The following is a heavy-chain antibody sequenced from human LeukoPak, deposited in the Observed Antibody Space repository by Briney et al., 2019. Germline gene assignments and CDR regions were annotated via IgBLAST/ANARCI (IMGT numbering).Heavy chain of an antibody. J-gene: IGHJ4*02. CDR2: INPNSGGT. V-gene: IGHV1-2*02. CDR3: ARELGGREAAAGVFDY. D-gene: IGHD6-13*01. Sequence: ASVKVSCKASGYTFTGYYMHWVRQAPGQGLEWMGWINPNSGGTNYAQKFQGRVTMTRDTSISTAYMELSRLRSDDTAVYYCARELGGREAAAGVFDYWGQGTLVTVSS. CDR1: GYTFTGYY.